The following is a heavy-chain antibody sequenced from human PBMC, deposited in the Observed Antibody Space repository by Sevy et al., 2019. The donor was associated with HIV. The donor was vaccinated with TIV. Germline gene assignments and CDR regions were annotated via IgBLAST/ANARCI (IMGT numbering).Heavy chain of an antibody. V-gene: IGHV3-NL1*01. CDR2: IYSDSNT. Sequence: GGSLRLSCAASGFTFSSYAMHWVRQAPGKGLEWVSVIYSDSNTYYADSVKGRFTISRDNSKNTLYLQMKSLRAEDTAVYYCAKGLILEWSWYGMDVWGPGTTVTVSS. CDR3: AKGLILEWSWYGMDV. CDR1: GFTFSSYA. D-gene: IGHD3-3*01. J-gene: IGHJ6*02.